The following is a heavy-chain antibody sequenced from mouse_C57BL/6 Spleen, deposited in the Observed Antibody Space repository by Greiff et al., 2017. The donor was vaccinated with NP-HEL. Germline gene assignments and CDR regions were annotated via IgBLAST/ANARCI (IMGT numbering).Heavy chain of an antibody. CDR2: ISYDGSN. CDR1: GYSITSGYY. CDR3: ARDLDGYYFDY. V-gene: IGHV3-6*01. Sequence: VQLKQSGPGLVKPSQSLSLTCSVTGYSITSGYYWNWIRQFPGNKLEWMGYISYDGSNNYNPSLKNRISITRDTSKNQFFLKLNSVTTEDTATYYCARDLDGYYFDYWGQGTTLTVSS. J-gene: IGHJ2*01. D-gene: IGHD2-3*01.